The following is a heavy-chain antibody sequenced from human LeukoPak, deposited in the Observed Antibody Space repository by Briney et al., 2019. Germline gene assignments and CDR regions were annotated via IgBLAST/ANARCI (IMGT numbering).Heavy chain of an antibody. Sequence: GGSLRLSCAASGFTLSSYWMHWVRQAPGKGLVRVSRINSDGSTTNYADSVQGRFSISRDNAKNTLYLQMNSLRAGDTAVYYCARGSSGYSTTWGQGTLVAVSS. D-gene: IGHD6-13*01. CDR3: ARGSSGYSTT. V-gene: IGHV3-74*01. CDR2: INSDGSTT. J-gene: IGHJ5*02. CDR1: GFTLSSYW.